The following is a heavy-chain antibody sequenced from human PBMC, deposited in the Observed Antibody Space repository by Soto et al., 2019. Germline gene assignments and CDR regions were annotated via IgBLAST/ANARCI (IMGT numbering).Heavy chain of an antibody. D-gene: IGHD2-15*01. J-gene: IGHJ6*02. CDR1: GFTFSSYA. CDR3: AKDLGYCSGASCYHSLGMDV. Sequence: GGSLRLSCAASGFTFSSYAMSWVRQAPGKGLEWVSAISGSGGSTYYADSVKGRFTISRDNSKNTLYLQMNSLRAEDTAVYYCAKDLGYCSGASCYHSLGMDVWGQGTTVTVYS. CDR2: ISGSGGST. V-gene: IGHV3-23*01.